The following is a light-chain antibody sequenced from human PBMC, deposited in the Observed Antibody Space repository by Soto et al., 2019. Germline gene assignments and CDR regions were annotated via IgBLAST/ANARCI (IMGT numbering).Light chain of an antibody. CDR1: QSISSW. V-gene: IGKV1-5*01. J-gene: IGKJ5*01. CDR2: DAS. Sequence: DIQMTQSPSTLSASVGDRVTITCRASQSISSWLAWYQQEPGKAPKLLIYDASTSESGVPSRFSGSGSGTEFTLTISSLQPDDFATYYCQQYNSYSPFGQGTRLEIK. CDR3: QQYNSYSP.